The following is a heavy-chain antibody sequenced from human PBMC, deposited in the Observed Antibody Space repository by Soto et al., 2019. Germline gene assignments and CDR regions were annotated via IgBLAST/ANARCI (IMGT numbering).Heavy chain of an antibody. D-gene: IGHD6-13*01. CDR1: GFTFSSYA. J-gene: IGHJ6*03. CDR2: ISGSGGRT. CDR3: AKESAAGTYYYYYMDV. V-gene: IGHV3-23*01. Sequence: GGSLRLSCAASGFTFSSYAMSWVRQAPGKGLEWVSAISGSGGRTNYADSVKGRFTISRDNSKNTLYLQMNSLRAEDTAVYYCAKESAAGTYYYYYMDVWGKGTTVTVSS.